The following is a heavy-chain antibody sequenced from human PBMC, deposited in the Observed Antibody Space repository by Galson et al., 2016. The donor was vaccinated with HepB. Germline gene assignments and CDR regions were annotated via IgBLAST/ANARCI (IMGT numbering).Heavy chain of an antibody. CDR3: ARALFGSGSYWCMDV. J-gene: IGHJ6*02. D-gene: IGHD3-10*01. CDR1: GFTFSSYT. Sequence: SLRLSCAASGFTFSSYTMNWVRQAPGKGLEWVSYISSTSSTIYSADSVKGRFTISRDNAKNSLYLQMNSLRDEDTAVYYCARALFGSGSYWCMDVWGQGTTVTVSS. CDR2: ISSTSSTI. V-gene: IGHV3-48*02.